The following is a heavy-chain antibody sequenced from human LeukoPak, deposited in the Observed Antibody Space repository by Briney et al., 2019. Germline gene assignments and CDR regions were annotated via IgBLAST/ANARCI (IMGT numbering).Heavy chain of an antibody. CDR3: ARDVDIVATITLDY. J-gene: IGHJ4*02. CDR2: ISYDGSNK. CDR1: GFTFSSYA. D-gene: IGHD5-12*01. V-gene: IGHV3-30-3*01. Sequence: PGRSLRLSCAASGFTFSSYAMHWVRQAPGKGLEWVAVISYDGSNKYYADSWKGRVTISRDNSKQTLYLQMNSLRAEDTAVYYCARDVDIVATITLDYWGQGTLVTVSS.